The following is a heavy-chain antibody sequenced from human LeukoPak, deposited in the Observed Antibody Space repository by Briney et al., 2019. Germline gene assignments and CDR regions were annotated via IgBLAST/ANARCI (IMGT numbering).Heavy chain of an antibody. V-gene: IGHV4-59*01. Sequence: PSETLSLTCTVSGGSISSYYWSWIRQPPGKGLEWSGYIYYSGSTNYNPSLKSRVTISVDTSKNQFSLKLSSVTAADTAVYYSARASAVITQGDNWFDPWGQGTLVTVSS. CDR3: ARASAVITQGDNWFDP. CDR2: IYYSGST. D-gene: IGHD3-22*01. J-gene: IGHJ5*02. CDR1: GGSISSYY.